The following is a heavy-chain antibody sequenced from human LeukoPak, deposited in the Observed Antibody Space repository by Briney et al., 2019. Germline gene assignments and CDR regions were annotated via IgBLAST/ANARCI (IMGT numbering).Heavy chain of an antibody. Sequence: PGGSLRLSCAASGFTFSGYGMHWVRQAPGKGLEWVAFIRYDGSNKNYADSVKGRFTISRDNSKNTLYLQMNSLRAEDTAVYYCAKDHSGGSYMDVWGKGTTVTVSS. V-gene: IGHV3-30*02. CDR3: AKDHSGGSYMDV. CDR1: GFTFSGYG. CDR2: IRYDGSNK. D-gene: IGHD1-26*01. J-gene: IGHJ6*03.